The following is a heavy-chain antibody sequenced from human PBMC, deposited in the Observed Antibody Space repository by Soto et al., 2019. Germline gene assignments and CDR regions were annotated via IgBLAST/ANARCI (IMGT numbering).Heavy chain of an antibody. D-gene: IGHD1-1*01. CDR3: ARGVSKMSPAYNQRPPYYFDY. Sequence: SETLSLTCTVSGGSISGGSYFWSWIRQHPGKGLEWIGYIQYSGNTYYNPSLKSRVAISVDTSKNQFSLSLRSVTAADTAVFYCARGVSKMSPAYNQRPPYYFDYWGQGTLITVSS. CDR2: IQYSGNT. V-gene: IGHV4-31*03. CDR1: GGSISGGSYF. J-gene: IGHJ4*02.